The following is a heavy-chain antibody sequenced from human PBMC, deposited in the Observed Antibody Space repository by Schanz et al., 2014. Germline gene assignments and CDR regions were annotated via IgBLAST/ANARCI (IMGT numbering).Heavy chain of an antibody. CDR2: ISYDGSSK. Sequence: QVQLVESGGGVVQPGRSLRLSCAASGFTFRSYGMHWVRQAPGKGLEWVALISYDGSSKNHADSVQGRFTISRDNSMNTLHLQMDGLRVEDTAVYYCARDAVALVPEYFMDVWGKGTPVTVS. CDR1: GFTFRSYG. J-gene: IGHJ6*03. CDR3: ARDAVALVPEYFMDV. V-gene: IGHV3-33*01. D-gene: IGHD2-15*01.